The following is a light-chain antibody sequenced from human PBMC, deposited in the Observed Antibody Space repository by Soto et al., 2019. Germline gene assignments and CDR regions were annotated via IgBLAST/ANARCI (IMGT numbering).Light chain of an antibody. Sequence: DIQMTQSPSTLSASVGDRVTITCRASQSISSRLAWYQQKPGKAPKLLIYDASSLGSGVPSRFSGSGSGTEFTLTISSLQPDDFATYYCQQYNSYPITFGQGTRLEIK. CDR3: QQYNSYPIT. J-gene: IGKJ5*01. CDR2: DAS. CDR1: QSISSR. V-gene: IGKV1-5*01.